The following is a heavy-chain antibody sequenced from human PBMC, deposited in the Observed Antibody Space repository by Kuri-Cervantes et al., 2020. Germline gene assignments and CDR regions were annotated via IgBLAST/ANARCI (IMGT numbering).Heavy chain of an antibody. CDR2: IIPIFGTA. D-gene: IGHD3-10*01. CDR1: GYTFTSYG. J-gene: IGHJ6*03. Sequence: SVKVSCKASGYTFTSYGISWVRQAPGQGLEWMGGIIPIFGTANYAQKFQGRVTITADKSTSTAYMELSSLRSEDTAVYYRARESQVVDMVQGPLYYYMDAWGKGTTVTVSS. V-gene: IGHV1-69*06. CDR3: ARESQVVDMVQGPLYYYMDA.